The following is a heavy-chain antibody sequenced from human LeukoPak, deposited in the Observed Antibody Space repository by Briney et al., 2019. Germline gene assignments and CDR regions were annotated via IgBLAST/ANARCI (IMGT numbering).Heavy chain of an antibody. J-gene: IGHJ4*02. D-gene: IGHD3-16*02. V-gene: IGHV3-15*01. Sequence: PGGSLRLSCAASGFSFSEAWMSWVRQAPGKGLEWVGRIQSITDGGTTDYAAPVKGRFTISRDDSNNTLYLQLNSLKTEDTAMYYCTIDYDYAWGSYRLGYWGQGTLVTVSS. CDR3: TIDYDYAWGSYRLGY. CDR1: GFSFSEAW. CDR2: IQSITDGGTT.